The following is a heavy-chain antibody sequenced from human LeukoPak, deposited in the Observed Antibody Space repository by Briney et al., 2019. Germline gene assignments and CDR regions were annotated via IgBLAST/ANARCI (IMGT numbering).Heavy chain of an antibody. D-gene: IGHD6-19*01. CDR1: GFTFSNHA. J-gene: IGHJ3*02. CDR2: ISGSGAMT. Sequence: GGSLRLSCAASGFTFSNHAMIWVRQAPGKGLKWVSSISGSGAMTYYADSVKGRFTISRDNSKNSLYLQMNSLRAEDTALYYCARDIVLIAVAVRGSFDIWGQGTMVTVSS. CDR3: ARDIVLIAVAVRGSFDI. V-gene: IGHV3-23*01.